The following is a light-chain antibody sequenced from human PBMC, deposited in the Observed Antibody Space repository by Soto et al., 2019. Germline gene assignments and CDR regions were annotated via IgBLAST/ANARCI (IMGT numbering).Light chain of an antibody. J-gene: IGLJ1*01. CDR3: SSYTTGNSYV. V-gene: IGLV2-14*01. CDR2: DVS. CDR1: SSDVGAYNS. Sequence: QSALTQPASVSGSPGQSITISCTGTSSDVGAYNSVSWYQQHPGTVPKLMIYDVSNRPSGVSNRFSGSKSGNTASLTISGLQAEDEADYYCSSYTTGNSYVFGGGTKLTVL.